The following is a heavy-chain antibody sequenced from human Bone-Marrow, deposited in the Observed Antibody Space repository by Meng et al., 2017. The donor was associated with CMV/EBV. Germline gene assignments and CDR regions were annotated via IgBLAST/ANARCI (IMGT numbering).Heavy chain of an antibody. CDR3: ARVRWYSSSPILGY. Sequence: ASEYTFTSDDINWVRQATGQGLEWKRWMNPNSGNTGYAQKFQGRVTMTRNTSISTAYMELSSLRSEDTAVYYCARVRWYSSSPILGYWGQGTLVTVSS. J-gene: IGHJ4*02. V-gene: IGHV1-8*01. D-gene: IGHD6-13*01. CDR1: EYTFTSDD. CDR2: MNPNSGNT.